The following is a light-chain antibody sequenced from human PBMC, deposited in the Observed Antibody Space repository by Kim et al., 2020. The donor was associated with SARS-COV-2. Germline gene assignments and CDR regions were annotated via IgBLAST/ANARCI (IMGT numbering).Light chain of an antibody. CDR2: GAS. V-gene: IGKV3-15*01. Sequence: VSPGERATLSCRASQSISSNLAWFQQKPGQPPRLLIYGASTRATGIPARCSGSGSGTEFTLTISSLQSEDFAVYYCQQYYNWPPWTFGQGTKLEI. J-gene: IGKJ2*01. CDR3: QQYYNWPPWT. CDR1: QSISSN.